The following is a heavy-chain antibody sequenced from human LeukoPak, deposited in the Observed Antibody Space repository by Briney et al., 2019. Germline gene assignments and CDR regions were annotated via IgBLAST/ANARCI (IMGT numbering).Heavy chain of an antibody. CDR3: ARGRRSGLRGYYFDY. CDR2: INHSGST. Sequence: SETLSLTCAVYGGCFSGDCWCWIRQPQGKGKEWIGEINHSGSTNYNPSLKSRVTISVDTSKNQFSLKLSSVTAADTAVYYCARGRRSGLRGYYFDYWGQGTLVTVSS. V-gene: IGHV4-34*01. CDR1: GGCFSGDC. D-gene: IGHD4-23*01. J-gene: IGHJ4*02.